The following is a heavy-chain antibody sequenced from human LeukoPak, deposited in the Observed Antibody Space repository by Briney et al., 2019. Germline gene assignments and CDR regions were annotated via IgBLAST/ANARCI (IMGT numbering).Heavy chain of an antibody. J-gene: IGHJ4*02. Sequence: SETLSLTCTVSGGSISSGGYYWSWIRQPPGKGLEWIGYIYHSGSTYYNPSLKSRVTISVDRSKNQFSLKLSSVTAADTAVHYCARVSRGVVPAFDYWGQGTLVTVSS. CDR2: IYHSGST. CDR3: ARVSRGVVPAFDY. CDR1: GGSISSGGYY. V-gene: IGHV4-30-2*01. D-gene: IGHD2-2*01.